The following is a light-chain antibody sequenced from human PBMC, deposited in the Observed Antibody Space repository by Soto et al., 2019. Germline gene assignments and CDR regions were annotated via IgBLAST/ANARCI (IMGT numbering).Light chain of an antibody. CDR2: EVS. V-gene: IGLV2-14*01. J-gene: IGLJ3*02. CDR1: SSDVGGYNY. CDR3: SSYTSSSTRV. Sequence: QSVLTQPASMSGSPGQSITIPCTGTSSDVGGYNYVSWYQQHPGKAPKLMIYEVSNRPSGVSNRFSGSKSGNTASLTISGLQAEDEADYYCSSYTSSSTRVFGGGTKLTVL.